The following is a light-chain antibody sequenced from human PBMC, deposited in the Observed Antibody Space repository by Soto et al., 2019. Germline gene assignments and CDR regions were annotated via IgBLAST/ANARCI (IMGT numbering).Light chain of an antibody. J-gene: IGLJ1*01. V-gene: IGLV2-14*01. CDR1: SSDVGGYNY. CDR2: EVS. Sequence: QSVLTQPASVSGSPGQSITIYCTGTSSDVGGYNYVSWYQQHPGKAPKLMIHEVSNRPSGVSNRFSGSKSGNTASLTISGLQAEDEADYYCNSYRSSSTLVFGTGTKLTVL. CDR3: NSYRSSSTLV.